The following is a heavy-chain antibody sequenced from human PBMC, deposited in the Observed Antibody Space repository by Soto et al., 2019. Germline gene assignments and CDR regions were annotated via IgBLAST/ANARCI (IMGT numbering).Heavy chain of an antibody. V-gene: IGHV3-23*01. CDR1: GFTFSDYY. CDR2: ISDSGIST. D-gene: IGHD2-2*01. J-gene: IGHJ6*02. CDR3: AKAATYCDSTSCLRPANPDV. Sequence: GGSLRLSCAASGFTFSDYYISWIRQAPGKGLEWVSAISDSGISTYYTDSVKGRFTISRDNSKNTLYLQMNSLRAEDTAVYFCAKAATYCDSTSCLRPANPDVWGQGTTVTVSS.